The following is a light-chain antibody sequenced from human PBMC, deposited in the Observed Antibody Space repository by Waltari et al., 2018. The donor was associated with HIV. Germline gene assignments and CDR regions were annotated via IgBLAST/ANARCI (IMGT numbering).Light chain of an antibody. CDR3: AVWDDSLSAQL. CDR2: RNT. Sequence: QSVLTQSPSTSGTPGQRVTISCSGSSSNIESNYVSWFQQVPGTAPTLLIFRNTPRPAWVSDRFSGSVSGTSASLSISGRLSEDEADYYCAVWDDSLSAQLFGGGTKLTVL. CDR1: SSNIESNY. V-gene: IGLV1-47*01. J-gene: IGLJ3*02.